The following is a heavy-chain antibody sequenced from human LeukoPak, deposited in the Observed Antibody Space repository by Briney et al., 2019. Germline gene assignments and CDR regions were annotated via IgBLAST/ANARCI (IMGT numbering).Heavy chain of an antibody. CDR1: GYTFTSYG. D-gene: IGHD5-12*01. CDR3: ARDLTAVAPNGSGYGLDYYYYYMDV. V-gene: IGHV1-18*01. J-gene: IGHJ6*03. Sequence: EASVKVSCKASGYTFTSYGISWVRQAPGQGLEWMGWISAYNGNTNYAQKLQGRVTMTTDTSTSTAYMELRSLRSDDTAVYYCARDLTAVAPNGSGYGLDYYYYYMDVWGKGTTVTISS. CDR2: ISAYNGNT.